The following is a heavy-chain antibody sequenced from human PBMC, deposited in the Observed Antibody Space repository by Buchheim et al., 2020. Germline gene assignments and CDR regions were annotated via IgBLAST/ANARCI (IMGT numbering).Heavy chain of an antibody. CDR1: GFTFSGYW. J-gene: IGHJ4*02. Sequence: EVQLVESGGGLVQPGGSLRLSCAAFGFTFSGYWMSWVRQAPGKGLEWVANINQDGNEKYYVDSVRGRFTISRDNPKNSLPLQMNNLGAEDTAVYYWARDWRMGYATVTTLGYWGRGAL. CDR3: ARDWRMGYATVTTLGY. V-gene: IGHV3-7*01. CDR2: INQDGNEK. D-gene: IGHD4-17*01.